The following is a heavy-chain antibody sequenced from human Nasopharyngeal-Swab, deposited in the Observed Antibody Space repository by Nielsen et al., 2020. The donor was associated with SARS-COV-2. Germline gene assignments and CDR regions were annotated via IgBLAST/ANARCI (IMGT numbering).Heavy chain of an antibody. CDR1: GGTFSSYA. V-gene: IGHV1-69*13. CDR2: IIPIFGTA. Sequence: SVKVSCKASGGTFSSYAISWVRQAPGQGLEWMGGIIPIFGTANYAQKFQGRVTITADESTSTAYMELSSLRSGDTAVYYCARGSETHDYSNYVFNVYYYYMDVWGKGTTVTVSS. CDR3: ARGSETHDYSNYVFNVYYYYMDV. D-gene: IGHD4-11*01. J-gene: IGHJ6*03.